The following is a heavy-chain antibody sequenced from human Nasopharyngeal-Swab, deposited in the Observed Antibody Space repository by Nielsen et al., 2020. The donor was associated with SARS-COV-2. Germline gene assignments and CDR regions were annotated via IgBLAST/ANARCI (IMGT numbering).Heavy chain of an antibody. V-gene: IGHV3-11*04. Sequence: GESLKISCAASGFAFSDYYMSWIRQAPGKGLEGVSYISSSGSTTYSEDSVKGRFTISRDNAKNSLYLQMNSLRAEDTAVYYCARGEGYYDSSGYGWAFDIWGQGTLVTVSS. D-gene: IGHD3-22*01. J-gene: IGHJ3*02. CDR1: GFAFSDYY. CDR2: ISSSGSTT. CDR3: ARGEGYYDSSGYGWAFDI.